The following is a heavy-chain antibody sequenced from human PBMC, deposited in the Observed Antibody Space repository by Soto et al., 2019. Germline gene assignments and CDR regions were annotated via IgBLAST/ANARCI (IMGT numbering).Heavy chain of an antibody. CDR3: ARAGGLLVDY. V-gene: IGHV3-30-3*01. Sequence: QVQLVESGGGVVQPGRSLRLSCAASGFTFSSYAIPWVRQAPGKGLEWVSVISYAGSNKYYADSVKGRFTISRDNSKNTLYLQMNSRRAEDTAVYYCARAGGLLVDYWGQGTLVTVSA. J-gene: IGHJ4*02. CDR2: ISYAGSNK. CDR1: GFTFSSYA. D-gene: IGHD1-26*01.